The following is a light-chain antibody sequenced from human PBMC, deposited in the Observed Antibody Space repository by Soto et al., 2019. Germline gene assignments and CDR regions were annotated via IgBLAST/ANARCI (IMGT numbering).Light chain of an antibody. V-gene: IGKV1-8*01. CDR2: AAS. CDR1: QGISSY. CDR3: QQYYSYPWR. Sequence: AIRMTQSPSSFSASTGDRVTITCRASQGISSYLAWYQQKPGKAPKLLMYAASTWQSGVPSRFSDSVSMTHFTITIICLQSEAIATYYGQQYYSYPWRFGQRPKVEIK. J-gene: IGKJ1*01.